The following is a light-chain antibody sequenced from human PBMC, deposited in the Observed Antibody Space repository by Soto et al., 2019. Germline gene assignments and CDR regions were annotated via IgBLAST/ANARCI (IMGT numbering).Light chain of an antibody. V-gene: IGKV1-13*02. J-gene: IGKJ4*01. Sequence: IQLTQSPSSLSASVGDRVTITCRAGQDIGSAIAWYQQRPGKAPKLLLSDASNLAAGVPSRFSVSGSGTDFTLTSASLRPEDFATYYCQQFNGFPLTFGGGTKVQIK. CDR2: DAS. CDR3: QQFNGFPLT. CDR1: QDIGSA.